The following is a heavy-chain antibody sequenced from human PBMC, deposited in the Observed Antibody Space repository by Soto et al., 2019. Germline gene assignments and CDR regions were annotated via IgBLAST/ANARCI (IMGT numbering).Heavy chain of an antibody. V-gene: IGHV3-21*01. CDR3: ARNESSNIYGMDV. J-gene: IGHJ6*02. D-gene: IGHD6-6*01. CDR1: GFTFSSYS. Sequence: GGSLRLSCAASGFTFSSYSMNWVRQAPGKGLEWVSSISSSSFSINYADSVEGRFSISRDNAQNSLHLQMNNLRAEDTAVYYCARNESSNIYGMDVWGQGTTVTVSS. CDR2: ISSSSFSI.